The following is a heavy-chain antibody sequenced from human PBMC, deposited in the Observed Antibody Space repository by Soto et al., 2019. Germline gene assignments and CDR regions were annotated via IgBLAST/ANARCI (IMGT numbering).Heavy chain of an antibody. J-gene: IGHJ6*02. CDR1: GFTFNDYS. Sequence: GGSLRLSCEASGFTFNDYSMDWVRQAPEKGLEWVSSISSSGTYIYYADSVKGRFAISRDNANNVMYLQMDTLRAEDTAVYYCVRAGHVFAVHSNGIDFCGQWPTVSV. V-gene: IGHV3-21*01. CDR3: VRAGHVFAVHSNGIDF. CDR2: ISSSGTYI. D-gene: IGHD3-10*01.